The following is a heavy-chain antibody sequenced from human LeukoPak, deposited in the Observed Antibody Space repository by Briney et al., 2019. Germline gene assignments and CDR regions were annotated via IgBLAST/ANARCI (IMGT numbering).Heavy chain of an antibody. V-gene: IGHV4-34*01. Sequence: PSETLSLTCAVYGGSFSGYYWSWIRQPPGKGLEWIGEINHSGSTNYNPSLKSRVTISVDTSKNQFSLKLSSVTAVDTAVYYCARGLSRIPRGKNWFDPWGQGTLVTVSS. CDR3: ARGLSRIPRGKNWFDP. D-gene: IGHD2-15*01. CDR1: GGSFSGYY. CDR2: INHSGST. J-gene: IGHJ5*02.